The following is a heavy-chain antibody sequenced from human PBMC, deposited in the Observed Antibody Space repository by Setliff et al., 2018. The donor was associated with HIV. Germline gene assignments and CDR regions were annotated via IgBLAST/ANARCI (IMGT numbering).Heavy chain of an antibody. CDR2: LHYRGSP. V-gene: IGHV4-59*01. CDR3: ARSVARDYWYFGH. Sequence: PSETLSLTCTVSGDSFNNYHWSWIRQPPGEGLQFLGFLHYRGSPIYNPSLKSRVKISVDTSKNQLSLNLTSVTAADTAVYYCARSVARDYWYFGHWGRGTLVTVSS. D-gene: IGHD6-6*01. J-gene: IGHJ2*01. CDR1: GDSFNNYH.